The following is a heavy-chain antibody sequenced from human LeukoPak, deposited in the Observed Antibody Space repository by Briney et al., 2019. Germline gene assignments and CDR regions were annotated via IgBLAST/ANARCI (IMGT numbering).Heavy chain of an antibody. V-gene: IGHV1-69*01. J-gene: IGHJ6*03. D-gene: IGHD4-17*01. CDR3: ARVRTYGDYEGYYYYYYYMDV. Sequence: ASVKVSCKASGRTFSSYAISWVRQAPGQGLEWMGGIIPIFGTANYAQKFQRRVTITADESTSTAYMELSSLRSEDTAVYYCARVRTYGDYEGYYYYYYYMDVWGKGTTVTVSS. CDR1: GRTFSSYA. CDR2: IIPIFGTA.